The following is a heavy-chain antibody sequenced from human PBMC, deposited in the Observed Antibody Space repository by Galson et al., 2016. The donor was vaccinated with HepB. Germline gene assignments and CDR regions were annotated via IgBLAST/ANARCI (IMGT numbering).Heavy chain of an antibody. CDR2: ISYDGSNK. Sequence: SLRLSCAASGFSFSTYSMHWVRQAPGKGLEWVAVISYDGSNKSYGDSVKGRFTISRDESKNTLYLQMNNLRAEDTAVFYCARDWLGWNFFDSWGQGTLVTVSS. D-gene: IGHD1-7*01. CDR3: ARDWLGWNFFDS. CDR1: GFSFSTYS. J-gene: IGHJ5*01. V-gene: IGHV3-30-3*01.